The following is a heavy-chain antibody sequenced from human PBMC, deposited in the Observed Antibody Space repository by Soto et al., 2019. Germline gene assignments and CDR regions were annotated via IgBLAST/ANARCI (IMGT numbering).Heavy chain of an antibody. CDR1: GGSISSGGYY. CDR2: IYDSGST. Sequence: QVQLQESGPGMVKPSQTLSLTCTVSGGSISSGGYYWSWIRQHPGKGLEWIGYIYDSGSTYYNPSLKSGVTISVDTSKNQFAVKLSAVTAADTAVYDCASVRERGTDALDIWGKGTMVTVSS. V-gene: IGHV4-31*03. J-gene: IGHJ3*02. CDR3: ASVRERGTDALDI.